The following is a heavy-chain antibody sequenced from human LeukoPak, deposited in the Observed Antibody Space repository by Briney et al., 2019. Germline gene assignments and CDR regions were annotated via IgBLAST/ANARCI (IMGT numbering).Heavy chain of an antibody. CDR3: ARVRSGWEFDY. Sequence: SGGSLRLSCAASGFTVSNNYMTWVRQVPGKGLEWVSVIYSGGTTYYADSVKGRFTISRDNSKNTLYLQMNILRAEDTAVYYCARVRSGWEFDYWGQGTLVTVSS. J-gene: IGHJ4*02. D-gene: IGHD6-19*01. CDR2: IYSGGTT. CDR1: GFTVSNNY. V-gene: IGHV3-66*01.